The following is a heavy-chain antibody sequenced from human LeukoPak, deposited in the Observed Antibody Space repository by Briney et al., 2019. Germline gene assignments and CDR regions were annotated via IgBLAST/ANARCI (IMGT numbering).Heavy chain of an antibody. CDR3: ARDPGYSSGWYPFDY. J-gene: IGHJ4*02. V-gene: IGHV1-69*04. CDR1: GGTFSSYT. CDR2: IIPILGIA. D-gene: IGHD6-19*01. Sequence: PVKVSCKASGGTFSSYTISWVRQAPGQGLEWMGRIIPILGIANYAQKFQGRVTITADKSTSTAYMELSSLRSEDTAVYYCARDPGYSSGWYPFDYWGQGTLVTVSS.